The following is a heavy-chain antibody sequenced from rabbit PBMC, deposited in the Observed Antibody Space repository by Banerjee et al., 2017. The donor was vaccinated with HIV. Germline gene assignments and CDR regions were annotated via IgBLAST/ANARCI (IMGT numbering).Heavy chain of an antibody. V-gene: IGHV1S40*01. D-gene: IGHD4-1*01. CDR2: IYAGDGNT. CDR1: GFTLSNDW. Sequence: QSLEESGGDLVKPGASLTLTCTASGFTLSNDWMCWVRQAPGKGLEWIACIYAGDGNTYYASWAKGRFTISKTSSTTVTLQMTSLTAADTATYFCARDLAGVIGWNFNLWGPGTLVTVS. CDR3: ARDLAGVIGWNFNL. J-gene: IGHJ4*01.